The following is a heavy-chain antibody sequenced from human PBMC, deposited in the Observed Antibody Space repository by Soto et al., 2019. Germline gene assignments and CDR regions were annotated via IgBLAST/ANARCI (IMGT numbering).Heavy chain of an antibody. CDR3: ARHKLLERVFNX. CDR2: IYYRGSS. V-gene: IGHV4-39*01. CDR1: GDSISSSNYY. J-gene: IGHJ4*02. Sequence: SETLSLTCTVSGDSISSSNYYWGWIRQPPGKGLEVIGNIYYRGSSYSVPSLQSRVIMSVDTSKNQFSLKLSCVSAADTAVYYCARHKLLERVFNXWGQGTKFTVSX.